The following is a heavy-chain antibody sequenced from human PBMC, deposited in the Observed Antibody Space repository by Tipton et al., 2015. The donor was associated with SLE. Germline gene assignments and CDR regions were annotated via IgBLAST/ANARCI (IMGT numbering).Heavy chain of an antibody. Sequence: TLSLTCTVSGGSISSHYWNWIRQHPGKGLEGIGEINQRGVTNYNPSLESRVTISVDTSENHFSLKLSSVTAADTAVYCCARMSSGWSVGAFDIWGQGRMVTVSS. CDR1: GGSISSHY. CDR2: INQRGVT. J-gene: IGHJ3*02. CDR3: ARMSSGWSVGAFDI. D-gene: IGHD6-13*01. V-gene: IGHV4-59*11.